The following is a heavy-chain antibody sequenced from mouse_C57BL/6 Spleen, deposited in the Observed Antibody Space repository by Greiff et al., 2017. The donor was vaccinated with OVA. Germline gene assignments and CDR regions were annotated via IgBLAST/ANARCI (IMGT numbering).Heavy chain of an antibody. J-gene: IGHJ1*03. D-gene: IGHD1-1*01. CDR2: INYDGSST. V-gene: IGHV5-16*01. CDR3: ARIGYYYGSSRYFDV. Sequence: EVKLMESEGGLVQPGSSMKLSCTASGFTFSDYYMAWVRQVPEKGLEWVANINYDGSSTYYLDSLKSRFIISRDNAKNILYLQMSSLKSEDTATYYCARIGYYYGSSRYFDVWGTGTTVTVSS. CDR1: GFTFSDYY.